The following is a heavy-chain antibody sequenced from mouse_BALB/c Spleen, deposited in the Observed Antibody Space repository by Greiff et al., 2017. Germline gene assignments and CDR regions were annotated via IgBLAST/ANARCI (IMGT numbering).Heavy chain of an antibody. CDR3: ERGGMITKYFDV. J-gene: IGHJ1*01. CDR2: ISSGGST. Sequence: EVQLVESGRGLVKPGGSLKLSCAASGFTFSSYAMSWVRQTLAKRLVWVASISSGGSTYDPDRVTGRFTISRDNARNILYLQMNCLRSEDTAMDYYERGGMITKYFDVWGAGTTVTVSS. D-gene: IGHD2-4*01. CDR1: GFTFSSYA. V-gene: IGHV5-6-5*01.